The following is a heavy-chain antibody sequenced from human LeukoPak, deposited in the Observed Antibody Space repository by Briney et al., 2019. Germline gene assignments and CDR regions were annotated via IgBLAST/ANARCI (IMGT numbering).Heavy chain of an antibody. Sequence: GGSLRLSCAASGFTFSSYSRNWVRQAPGKGLEWVAYISSSSSTIYYADSVKGRFTISRDNAKNSLYLQMNSLRVEDTAVYYCARTSGAGTTFDYWGQGPLATVSS. CDR1: GFTFSSYS. CDR2: ISSSSSTI. CDR3: ARTSGAGTTFDY. J-gene: IGHJ4*02. D-gene: IGHD4-11*01. V-gene: IGHV3-48*04.